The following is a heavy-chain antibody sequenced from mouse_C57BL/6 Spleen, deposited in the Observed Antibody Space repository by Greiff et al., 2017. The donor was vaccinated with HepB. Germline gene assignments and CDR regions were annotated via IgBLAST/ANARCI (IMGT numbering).Heavy chain of an antibody. CDR2: IYPYNGVS. CDR1: GYSFTGYY. D-gene: IGHD1-1*01. Sequence: VHVKQSGPELVKPGASVKISCKASGYSFTGYYMHWVKQSHGNILDWIGYIYPYNGVSSYNQKFKGKATLTVDKSSSTAYMELRSLTSEDSAVYYCARDYYGSRHYAMDYWGQGTSVTVSS. CDR3: ARDYYGSRHYAMDY. V-gene: IGHV1-31*01. J-gene: IGHJ4*01.